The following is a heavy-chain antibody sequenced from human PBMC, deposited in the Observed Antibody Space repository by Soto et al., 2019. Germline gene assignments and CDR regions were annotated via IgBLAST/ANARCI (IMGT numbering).Heavy chain of an antibody. Sequence: EVQLVESGGGLVQPGGSLRLSCAASGFTFGSNWMSWVRQSPGKGLEWVANIKRDGSEKYYVDSVKGRFTISRDNAKNTLYLQMNRLRADDTDVYYCASLEWESTGYADYWGQGTLVTVSS. D-gene: IGHD3-3*01. J-gene: IGHJ4*02. CDR3: ASLEWESTGYADY. CDR2: IKRDGSEK. V-gene: IGHV3-7*03. CDR1: GFTFGSNW.